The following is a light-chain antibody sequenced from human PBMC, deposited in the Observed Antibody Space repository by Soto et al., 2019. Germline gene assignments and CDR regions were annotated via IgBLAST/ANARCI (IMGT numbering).Light chain of an antibody. V-gene: IGKV3-11*01. J-gene: IGKJ5*01. CDR2: DAS. CDR1: QNIDMY. Sequence: ETVLTQSPATLSLSPGERATLSCRASQNIDMYLAWYQQHPGQAPRLLIYDASNRATGIPARFSGSGSGTDFTLTIRSLEPEDFALYYCQQRKYWPPLTFGQGTRLDIK. CDR3: QQRKYWPPLT.